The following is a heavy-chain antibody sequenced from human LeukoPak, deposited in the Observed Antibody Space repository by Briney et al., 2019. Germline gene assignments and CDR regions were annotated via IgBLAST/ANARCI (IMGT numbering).Heavy chain of an antibody. D-gene: IGHD1-14*01. J-gene: IGHJ6*03. Sequence: GVSLKLSCATSGFTFTDYSMNWVRQAPGKGLEWVASISTVSTYTFYGDSVKGRISISRDNRKNSLYLQMSSLSAEDTAVYYCTRDGNGYYYYNYMDVWGTGTTVTV. V-gene: IGHV3-21*01. CDR3: TRDGNGYYYYNYMDV. CDR2: ISTVSTYT. CDR1: GFTFTDYS.